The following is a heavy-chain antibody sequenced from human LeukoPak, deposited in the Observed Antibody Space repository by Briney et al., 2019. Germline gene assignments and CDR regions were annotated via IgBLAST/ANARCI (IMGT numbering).Heavy chain of an antibody. Sequence: GGSLRLSCAASGFTFSSYAMSWVRQAPGRGLEWGSALSWWGGSTYYADSVTGRFTIPRDNSRTTLYLKMNSLRAEDTAVYYCAKDQWEATVPRRFDYWGQGTLVTVSS. D-gene: IGHD1-26*01. CDR3: AKDQWEATVPRRFDY. J-gene: IGHJ4*02. CDR1: GFTFSSYA. V-gene: IGHV3-23*01. CDR2: LSWWGGST.